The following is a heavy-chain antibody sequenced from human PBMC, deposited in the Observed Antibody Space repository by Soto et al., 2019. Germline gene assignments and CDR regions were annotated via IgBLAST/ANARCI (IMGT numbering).Heavy chain of an antibody. J-gene: IGHJ4*02. CDR3: ARGRGLYNSGRSQLDS. D-gene: IGHD1-1*01. CDR2: IIPRFGTT. V-gene: IGHV1-69*01. CDR1: GDSFSKYT. Sequence: QVQLVQSGAEVKKPGSSVRVSCKASGDSFSKYTVNWVRQAPRQGLEWLGGIIPRFGTTNSAPTLQGRVTITSDQSMTTVYLELSSLRSEDTALYYCARGRGLYNSGRSQLDSWGQGTLVTVSS.